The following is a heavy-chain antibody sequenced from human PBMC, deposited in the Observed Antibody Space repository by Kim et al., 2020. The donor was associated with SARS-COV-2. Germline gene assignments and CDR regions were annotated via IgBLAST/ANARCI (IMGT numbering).Heavy chain of an antibody. CDR3: ARAPVDTAMVGTNGMDV. Sequence: SETLSLTCTVSGGSISSYYWSWIRQPPGKGLEWIGYIYYSGSTNYNPSLKSRVTISVDTSKNQFSLKLSSVTAADTAVYYCARAPVDTAMVGTNGMDVWGQETTVTVSS. D-gene: IGHD5-18*01. CDR1: GGSISSYY. CDR2: IYYSGST. V-gene: IGHV4-59*13. J-gene: IGHJ6*02.